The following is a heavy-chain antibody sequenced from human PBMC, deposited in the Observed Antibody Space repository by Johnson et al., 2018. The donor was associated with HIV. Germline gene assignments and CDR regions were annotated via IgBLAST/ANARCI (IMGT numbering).Heavy chain of an antibody. D-gene: IGHD5-24*01. Sequence: QVQLVESGGGLVQPGGSLRLSCAASGFTFSSYGMHWVRQAPGKGLEWVSRINSDGSSTSYAASVKGRFTRLRDNSKNTLYLQMNSLRGEDTAVYYFARGIDGSGQNSDAFDNWGQGTMVTVSS. CDR2: INSDGSST. V-gene: IGHV3-NL1*01. CDR3: ARGIDGSGQNSDAFDN. J-gene: IGHJ3*02. CDR1: GFTFSSYG.